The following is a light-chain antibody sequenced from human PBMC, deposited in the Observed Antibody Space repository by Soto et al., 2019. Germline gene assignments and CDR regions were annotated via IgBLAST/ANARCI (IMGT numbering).Light chain of an antibody. CDR3: SSFTTSSSVV. V-gene: IGLV2-14*01. J-gene: IGLJ2*01. Sequence: QSVLTQPASVSGSPGQSITISCTETSSDVGDYNYVSWYQQHPGKAPKLMLFDVSNRPSGVSNRFSGSKSGNTASLTISGLRAEDEADYYCSSFTTSSSVVFGGGTKLTVL. CDR2: DVS. CDR1: SSDVGDYNY.